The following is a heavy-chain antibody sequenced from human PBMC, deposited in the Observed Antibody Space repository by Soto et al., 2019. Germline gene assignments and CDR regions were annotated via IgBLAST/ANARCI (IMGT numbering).Heavy chain of an antibody. CDR1: GDTFTNFG. CDR3: ARVLRVVVNGFDP. Sequence: HLVQSGPEVKKPGASITVSCKTSGDTFTNFGLSWVRQAPGQGLEWMGWIATYNSNRNYAQKFQGRLTLTTDTATITVYMALKSLGYDATAVYYCARVLRVVVNGFDPWGQGTLGTVSS. CDR2: IATYNSNR. J-gene: IGHJ5*02. V-gene: IGHV1-18*01. D-gene: IGHD3-22*01.